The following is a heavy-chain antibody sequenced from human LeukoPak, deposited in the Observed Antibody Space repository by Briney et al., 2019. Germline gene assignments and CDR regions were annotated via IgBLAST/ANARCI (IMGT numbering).Heavy chain of an antibody. D-gene: IGHD7-27*01. CDR3: ARDPTSGYFDY. CDR2: IYHSGST. Sequence: SETLSLTCTVSGYSISSGYYWGWIRQPPGKGLEWIGSIYHSGSTYYNPSLKSRVTISVDTSKNQFSLKLSSVTAADTAVYYCARDPTSGYFDYWGQGTLVTVSS. CDR1: GYSISSGYY. J-gene: IGHJ4*02. V-gene: IGHV4-38-2*02.